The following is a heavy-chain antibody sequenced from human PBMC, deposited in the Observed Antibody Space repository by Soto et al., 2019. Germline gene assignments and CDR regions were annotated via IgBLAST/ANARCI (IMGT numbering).Heavy chain of an antibody. J-gene: IGHJ3*02. CDR1: GYTFTTFG. CDR2: ISPYSGSS. D-gene: IGHD6-13*01. V-gene: IGHV1-18*01. CDR3: AKVLDYSSSGWRYSAFDI. Sequence: ASVKVSCKASGYTFTTFGISWVRQAPGQGSGWTRWISPYSGSSNYARRLKGRGTLTTGTPTYTAYREMRGLRSDDTAVYSCAKVLDYSSSGWRYSAFDIWGQGATVTVSS.